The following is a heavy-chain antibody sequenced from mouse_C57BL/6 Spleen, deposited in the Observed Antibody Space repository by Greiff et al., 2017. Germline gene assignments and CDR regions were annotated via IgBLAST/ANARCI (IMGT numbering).Heavy chain of an antibody. V-gene: IGHV14-2*01. CDR3: AWTYYCYDDGACFAY. D-gene: IGHD2-9*01. CDR1: GFNIKDYY. J-gene: IGHJ3*01. CDR2: IDPEDGET. Sequence: VQLKESGPELVKPGASVKLSCTASGFNIKDYYMHWVKQRTEQGLEWIGRIDPEDGETKYAPKFQGKATITAATSSNTAYLQLSSLTSEDTAVYYCAWTYYCYDDGACFAYWGQGTLVTVSA.